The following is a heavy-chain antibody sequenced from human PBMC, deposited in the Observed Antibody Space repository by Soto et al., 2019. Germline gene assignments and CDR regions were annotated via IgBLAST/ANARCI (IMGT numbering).Heavy chain of an antibody. Sequence: GESRKISCKGSGYSFTSYWIGWVRQMPGKGLEWMGIIYPGDSDTRYSPSFQGQVTISADKSISTAYLQWSSLEASDTAMYYCARHVNYYYYGMDVWGQGTTVTVSS. J-gene: IGHJ6*02. CDR1: GYSFTSYW. V-gene: IGHV5-51*01. CDR3: ARHVNYYYYGMDV. CDR2: IYPGDSDT.